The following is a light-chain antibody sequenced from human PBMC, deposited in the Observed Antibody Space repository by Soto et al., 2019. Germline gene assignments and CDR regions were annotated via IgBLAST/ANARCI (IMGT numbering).Light chain of an antibody. V-gene: IGKV1-39*01. CDR2: AAS. J-gene: IGKJ1*01. CDR1: QSISNY. CDR3: QQSYSTPRT. Sequence: DIQMTQSPSSLSASVGDRVTITCRASQSISNYLNWYQQKQGKAPKLLMFAASNLQSGVPSRFSGGGSGTDFTLTISSLQPEDFATYYCQQSYSTPRTFGQGTKVEIK.